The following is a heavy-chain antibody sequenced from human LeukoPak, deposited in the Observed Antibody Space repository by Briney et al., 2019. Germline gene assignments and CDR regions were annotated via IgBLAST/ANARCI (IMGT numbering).Heavy chain of an antibody. D-gene: IGHD2-2*01. J-gene: IGHJ4*02. CDR2: IYYGGST. CDR1: RGSISNSNYY. CDR3: ARYQTYTMDAY. V-gene: IGHV4-39*01. Sequence: SETLSLTCTVSRGSISNSNYYWGWIRQPPGKGLEWIGSIYYGGSTYYNPSLKSRVTISKDTSKNQFSLNLNSVTAADTAMYFCARYQTYTMDAYWGQGTLVSVSS.